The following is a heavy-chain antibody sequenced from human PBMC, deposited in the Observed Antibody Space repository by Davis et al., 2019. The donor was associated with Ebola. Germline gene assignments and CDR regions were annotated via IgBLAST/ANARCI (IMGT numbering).Heavy chain of an antibody. CDR1: GGSFSGYY. CDR3: ARGRNGGWDFDY. Sequence: MPSETLSLTCAVYGGSFSGYYWSWIRQPPGKGLEWIGYIYYSGSTYYNPSLKSRVTISVDTSKNQFSLKLSSVTAADTAEYYCARGRNGGWDFDYWGQGTRVTVSS. CDR2: IYYSGST. V-gene: IGHV4-34*09. J-gene: IGHJ4*02. D-gene: IGHD6-19*01.